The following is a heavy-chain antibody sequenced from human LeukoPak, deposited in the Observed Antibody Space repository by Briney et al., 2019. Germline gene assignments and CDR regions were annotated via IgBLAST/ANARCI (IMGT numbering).Heavy chain of an antibody. V-gene: IGHV1-2*02. CDR3: ARGEVVIPYYYYYYMDV. CDR1: GYTFTGYY. D-gene: IGHD3-22*01. Sequence: ASVKVSCKASGYTFTGYYMHWVRQAPGQGLEWMGWINPNSGGTNYAQKFQGRVTITADESTSTAYMELSSLRSEDTAVYYCARGEVVIPYYYYYYMDVWGKGTTVTISS. CDR2: INPNSGGT. J-gene: IGHJ6*03.